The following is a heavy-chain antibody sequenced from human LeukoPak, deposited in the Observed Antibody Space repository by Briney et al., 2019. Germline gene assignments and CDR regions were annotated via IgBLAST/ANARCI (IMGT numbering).Heavy chain of an antibody. D-gene: IGHD6-13*01. CDR1: GFTFSSYG. J-gene: IGHJ5*02. CDR3: ARDPGSSSSWYRGRRGNWFDP. Sequence: GGSLRLSCAASGFTFSSYGMHWVRQAPGKGLEWVAVIWYDGSNKYYADSVKGRFTISRDNSENTLYLQMNSLRAEDTAVYYCARDPGSSSSWYRGRRGNWFDPWGQGTLVTVSS. CDR2: IWYDGSNK. V-gene: IGHV3-33*01.